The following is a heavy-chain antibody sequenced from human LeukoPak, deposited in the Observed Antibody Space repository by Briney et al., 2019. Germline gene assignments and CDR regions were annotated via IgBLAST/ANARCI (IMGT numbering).Heavy chain of an antibody. V-gene: IGHV3-11*04. J-gene: IGHJ4*02. CDR3: ARDVDWNYDL. Sequence: GGSLRLSCAASGFTFSDYYMSWIRQAPGKGLEWVSYISGSGIAIYFAVSVKGRFSISRDNAKNSLYLQMNSLRAEDTAVYYCARDVDWNYDLWGQGTVVRVSS. D-gene: IGHD1-7*01. CDR1: GFTFSDYY. CDR2: ISGSGIAI.